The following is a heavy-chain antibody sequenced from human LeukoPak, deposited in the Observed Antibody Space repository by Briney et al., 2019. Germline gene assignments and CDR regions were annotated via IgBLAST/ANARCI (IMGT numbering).Heavy chain of an antibody. J-gene: IGHJ6*03. CDR1: GFSFSSYG. Sequence: PGGSLRLSCAASGFSFSSYGISWVRQAPGKGLEWVSTINTSGGTTYYADSVKGRFTVSRDNSKNTLYLQMNSLSAEDTAVYYCAKGVLWFGELYVPLARYYYMDVWGKGTTVTISS. CDR2: INTSGGTT. D-gene: IGHD3-10*01. CDR3: AKGVLWFGELYVPLARYYYMDV. V-gene: IGHV3-23*01.